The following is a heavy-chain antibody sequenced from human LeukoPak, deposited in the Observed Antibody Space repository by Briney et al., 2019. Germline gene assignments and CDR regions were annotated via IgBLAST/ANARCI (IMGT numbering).Heavy chain of an antibody. Sequence: GGPLRLSCAASGLTFSSYAMSWVRQAPGKGLEWVSAISGSGGTTYYADSVKGRFTISRDNSKNTLYLQMNSLRAEDTAVYYCAEEDPHGSGSLDYWGQGSLVTVSS. D-gene: IGHD3-10*01. CDR1: GLTFSSYA. J-gene: IGHJ4*02. CDR3: AEEDPHGSGSLDY. V-gene: IGHV3-23*01. CDR2: ISGSGGTT.